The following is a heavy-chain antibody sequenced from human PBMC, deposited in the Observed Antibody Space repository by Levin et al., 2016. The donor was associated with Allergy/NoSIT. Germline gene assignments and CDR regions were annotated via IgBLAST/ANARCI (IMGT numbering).Heavy chain of an antibody. V-gene: IGHV3-66*01. D-gene: IGHD5-18*01. CDR3: AREGPIQLWPTRYFQH. CDR2: IYSGGST. J-gene: IGHJ1*01. CDR1: GFTVSSNY. Sequence: GGSLRLSCAASGFTVSSNYMSWVRQAPGKGLEWVSVIYSGGSTYYADSVKGRFTISRDNSKNTLYLQMNSLRAEDTAVYYCAREGPIQLWPTRYFQHWGQGTLVTVSS.